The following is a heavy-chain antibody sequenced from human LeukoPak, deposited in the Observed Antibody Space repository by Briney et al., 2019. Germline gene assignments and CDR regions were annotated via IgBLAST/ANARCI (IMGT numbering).Heavy chain of an antibody. CDR3: ARAIGRGETRIAAAGWFDP. CDR2: INAGNGNT. CDR1: GYTFTSYA. V-gene: IGHV1-3*01. J-gene: IGHJ5*02. Sequence: ASVKVSCKASGYTFTSYAMHWVRQAPGQRLEWMGWINAGNGNTKYSQKFHGRVTITRDTSASTAYMELSSLRSEDTAVYYCARAIGRGETRIAAAGWFDPWGQGTLVTVSS. D-gene: IGHD6-13*01.